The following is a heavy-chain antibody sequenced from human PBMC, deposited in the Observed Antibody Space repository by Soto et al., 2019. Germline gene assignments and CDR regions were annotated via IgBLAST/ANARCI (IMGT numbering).Heavy chain of an antibody. CDR1: GGSINYFY. J-gene: IGHJ4*02. CDR2: IYYSGST. Sequence: SETLSLTCTVSGGSINYFYWSWIRQPPGKGLEWIGYIYYSGSTDYNPSLKGRVTISVDTSKNQFSLKLRSVTAADTAVYYCARVGGVAARTFDYWGQGTLVTVSS. CDR3: ARVGGVAARTFDY. D-gene: IGHD6-6*01. V-gene: IGHV4-59*01.